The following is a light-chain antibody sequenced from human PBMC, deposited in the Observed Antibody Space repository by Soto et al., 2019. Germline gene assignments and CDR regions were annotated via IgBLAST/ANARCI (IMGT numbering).Light chain of an antibody. J-gene: IGKJ5*01. CDR3: QQRYNWPPIT. Sequence: EIVLTQSPATLSLSPGERATFSCRASQSVSTYLAWYQQKPGQAPRLLIYDASNRATGIPARFSGGGSGTDFTLTISSLEPEDFAVYYCQQRYNWPPITFGQGTRLEIK. V-gene: IGKV3-11*01. CDR2: DAS. CDR1: QSVSTY.